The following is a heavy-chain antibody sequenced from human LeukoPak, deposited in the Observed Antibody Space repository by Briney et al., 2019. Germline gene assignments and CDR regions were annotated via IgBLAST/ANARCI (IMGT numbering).Heavy chain of an antibody. CDR3: AIDKLELSQFDY. CDR2: IKHKTDGGTT. Sequence: PGGSLRLSCAASGFTFSNAWMSWVRQAPGQGLEWVGRIKHKTDGGTTDYAAPVKGRFTISRDDSKNTLYLQMNSLKTEDAAVYYCAIDKLELSQFDYWGQGTLVTVSS. D-gene: IGHD1-1*01. V-gene: IGHV3-15*01. J-gene: IGHJ4*02. CDR1: GFTFSNAW.